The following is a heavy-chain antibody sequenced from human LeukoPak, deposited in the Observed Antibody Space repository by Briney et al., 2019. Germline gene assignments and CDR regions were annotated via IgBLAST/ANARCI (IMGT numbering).Heavy chain of an antibody. CDR2: INTNSGDT. V-gene: IGHV1-2*02. J-gene: IGHJ4*02. CDR3: ASEAFCSGGSCSLHRVAS. D-gene: IGHD2-15*01. Sequence: GASVKVSCKASGYIFTAYYMHWVRQAPGQGLEWMGWINTNSGDTNYAQNFQGRVTITRDTSIGTMYMELSRLTSDDTAVYYCASEAFCSGGSCSLHRVASWVPGTLVTVSS. CDR1: GYIFTAYY.